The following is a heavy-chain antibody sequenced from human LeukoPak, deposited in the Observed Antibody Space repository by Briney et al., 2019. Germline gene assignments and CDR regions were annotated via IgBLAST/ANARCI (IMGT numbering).Heavy chain of an antibody. CDR2: ISGSGGST. J-gene: IGHJ4*02. V-gene: IGHV3-23*01. CDR3: AKDTAYYYGSGSFHFDY. D-gene: IGHD3-10*01. CDR1: GFTFSSYA. Sequence: SGGSLRLSCAASGFTFSSYAMSWVRQAPGKGLEWVSAISGSGGSTYYADSVKGRFTISRDNSKNTLYLQMNSLRAEDTAAYYCAKDTAYYYGSGSFHFDYWGQGTLVTVSS.